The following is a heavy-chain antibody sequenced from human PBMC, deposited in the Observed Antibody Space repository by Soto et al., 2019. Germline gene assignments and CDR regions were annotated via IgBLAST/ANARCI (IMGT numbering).Heavy chain of an antibody. Sequence: PSETLSLTCTVSGGSISSGGYYWSWIRQHPGKGLEWIGYIYYSGSTYYNPSLKSRVTISVDTSKNQFSLKLSSVTAADTAVYYCARGVVAATIFHYYYYGMDVWGQGTTVTVSS. CDR3: ARGVVAATIFHYYYYGMDV. CDR1: GGSISSGGYY. D-gene: IGHD2-15*01. J-gene: IGHJ6*02. CDR2: IYYSGST. V-gene: IGHV4-31*03.